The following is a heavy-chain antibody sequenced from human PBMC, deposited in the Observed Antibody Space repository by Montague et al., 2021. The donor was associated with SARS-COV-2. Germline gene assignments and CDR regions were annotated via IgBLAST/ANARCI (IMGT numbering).Heavy chain of an antibody. J-gene: IGHJ4*02. CDR2: NYYSGPT. Sequence: SETLSLTCTVSSGSIGSSNYSWCKISQAGGKALEWMGRNYYSGPTYYNPSLQRRVTITVDKSKKQFTLKLSSVTDADTAVYYCARETYTSSWFPQFDYWGSGETVTVT. V-gene: IGHV4-39*01. D-gene: IGHD6-19*01. CDR1: SGSIGSSNYS. CDR3: ARETYTSSWFPQFDY.